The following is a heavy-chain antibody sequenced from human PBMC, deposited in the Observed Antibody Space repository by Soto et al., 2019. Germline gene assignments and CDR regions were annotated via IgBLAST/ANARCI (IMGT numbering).Heavy chain of an antibody. V-gene: IGHV3-30-3*01. CDR1: GFTFSSYA. Sequence: QVQLVESGGGVVQPGRSLRLSCAASGFTFSSYAMHWVRQAPGKGLEWVAVISYDGSNKYYADSVKGRFTISRDNSKNTLDLQMNSLRAEDTAVYYCARNYQKGGLYDFWSGSKGDAFDIWGQGTMVTVSS. CDR2: ISYDGSNK. D-gene: IGHD3-3*01. CDR3: ARNYQKGGLYDFWSGSKGDAFDI. J-gene: IGHJ3*02.